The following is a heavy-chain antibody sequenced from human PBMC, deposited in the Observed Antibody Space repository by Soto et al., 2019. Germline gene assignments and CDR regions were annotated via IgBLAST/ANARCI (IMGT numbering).Heavy chain of an antibody. CDR2: IYYSGST. CDR3: ARGHDYGDYHNDY. CDR1: GGSISSGGYY. J-gene: IGHJ4*02. D-gene: IGHD4-17*01. Sequence: SSETLSLTCTVSGGSISSGGYYWSWIRQHPGKGLEWIGYIYYSGSTYYNPSLKSRVTISVDTSKNQFSLKLSSVTAADTAVYYCARGHDYGDYHNDYWGQGTLVTVSS. V-gene: IGHV4-31*03.